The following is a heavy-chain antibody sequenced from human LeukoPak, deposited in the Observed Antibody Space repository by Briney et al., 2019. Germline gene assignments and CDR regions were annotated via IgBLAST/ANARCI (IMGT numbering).Heavy chain of an antibody. CDR1: SGSINISSHF. J-gene: IGHJ4*02. D-gene: IGHD3-10*01. CDR3: AEIASHGSSFDY. V-gene: IGHV4-39*07. Sequence: SETLSLTCTVSSGSINISSHFWGWVRQPPGKGLQWIGSIFFTGTTHYNPSLKRRASMSIDTSRNLFSLNLNSATAADTAVYYCAEIASHGSSFDYWGQGTLVTVSS. CDR2: IFFTGTT.